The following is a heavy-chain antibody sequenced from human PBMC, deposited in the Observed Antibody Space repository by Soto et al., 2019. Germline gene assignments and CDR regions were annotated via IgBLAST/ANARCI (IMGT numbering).Heavy chain of an antibody. CDR1: GFTFSTHS. CDR3: VGEVGFQLIY. J-gene: IGHJ4*02. V-gene: IGHV3-48*01. CDR2: ITSSDVT. Sequence: EVQLVESGGGLVQPGGSLRLSCAASGFTFSTHSMNWVRQAPGKGLEWISYITSSDVTMYEDSVKGRFTISRDNAKNSLYLQMNSLRGEDMAVYFCVGEVGFQLIYWGQGTLVTVSS. D-gene: IGHD2-2*01.